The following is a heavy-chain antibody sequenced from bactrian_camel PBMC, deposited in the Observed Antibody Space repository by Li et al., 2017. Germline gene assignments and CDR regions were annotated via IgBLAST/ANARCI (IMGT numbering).Heavy chain of an antibody. V-gene: IGHV3S1*01. CDR1: GYRYSSAAC. CDR3: AADPASTYCSGYLGYEYNV. Sequence: HVQPVESGGGSVQSGGSLRLSCVMSGYRYSSAACMAWFRQAPGKEREGVAAIRTLGGYTYYANSVKGRFTISQDNANNTLYLEMNNLKPEDTAMYYCAADPASTYCSGYLGYEYNVWGQGTQVTVS. CDR2: IRTLGGYT. J-gene: IGHJ4*01. D-gene: IGHD2*01.